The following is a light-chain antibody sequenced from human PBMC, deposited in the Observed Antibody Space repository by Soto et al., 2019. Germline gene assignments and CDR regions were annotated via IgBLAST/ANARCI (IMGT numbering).Light chain of an antibody. V-gene: IGKV3-20*01. CDR2: GAS. J-gene: IGKJ1*01. CDR1: QSVGSSY. Sequence: EIMVKQSPGTLSLSPGARATLSCRASQSVGSSYLAWYQRKPGQAPGLLIYGASNGATGIPDRCSSSGAGTYFTLTISILEPDDFAVYYCQQYSSSGTFGQGTKVDIK. CDR3: QQYSSSGT.